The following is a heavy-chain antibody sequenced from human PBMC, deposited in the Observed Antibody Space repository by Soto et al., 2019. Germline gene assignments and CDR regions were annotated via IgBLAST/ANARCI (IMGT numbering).Heavy chain of an antibody. Sequence: EVQVVQSGAEVKEPGESLKISCKGSGYIFTDHCIVWVRQMAGKGLEWVGIICPGYSNIIYSPSVQGQVTISADMSISTAYLQWRGLKASDSAIYYCARRHYCHGDGTITPDYYYEMDVWGQGTTVTVSS. CDR2: ICPGYSNI. D-gene: IGHD2-21*02. J-gene: IGHJ6*02. CDR3: ARRHYCHGDGTITPDYYYEMDV. V-gene: IGHV5-51*01. CDR1: GYIFTDHC.